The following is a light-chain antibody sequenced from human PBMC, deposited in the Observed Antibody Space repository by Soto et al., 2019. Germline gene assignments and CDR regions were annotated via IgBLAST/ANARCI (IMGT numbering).Light chain of an antibody. CDR2: NTY. CDR3: QPYNSCST. J-gene: IGKJ1*01. V-gene: IGKV1-5*01. CDR1: QSSSYW. Sequence: DIQMTQAPSTLSASVGDRVTITCRASQSSSYWLAWYQQNPDKTPNPLIYNTYNLKIGVRSRVSGSGLRTESTLTINKLQPETFATNYSQPYNSCSTFGHWT.